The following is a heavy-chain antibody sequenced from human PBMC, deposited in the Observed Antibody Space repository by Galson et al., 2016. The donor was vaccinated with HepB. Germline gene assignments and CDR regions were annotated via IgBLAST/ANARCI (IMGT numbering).Heavy chain of an antibody. V-gene: IGHV3-49*03. D-gene: IGHD3-22*01. CDR1: GFTLGDYA. CDR3: TKDSSGYLNYYYGMDV. J-gene: IGHJ6*02. Sequence: SLRLSCAASGFTLGDYAMSWFRQAPGKGLEWVGFIRSKGYGGTTEYAASVKGRFTISRDDSKSIVYLQMNSLKTEDTAVYYCTKDSSGYLNYYYGMDVWGQGTTVTVSS. CDR2: IRSKGYGGTT.